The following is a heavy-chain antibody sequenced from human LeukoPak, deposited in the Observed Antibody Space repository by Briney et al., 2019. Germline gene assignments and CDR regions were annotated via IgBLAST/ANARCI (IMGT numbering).Heavy chain of an antibody. V-gene: IGHV4-59*11. J-gene: IGHJ3*02. Sequence: PSETLSLTCTGSGGSMNSHYWSWIRQPPGKGLEWLGYISYIGSTNYSPSLKSRVTISVDTSKNQFSLRLSSVTAADTAVYFCAGDQLALNALNIWGQGTMVSVSS. CDR1: GGSMNSHY. CDR3: AGDQLALNALNI. D-gene: IGHD1-1*01. CDR2: ISYIGST.